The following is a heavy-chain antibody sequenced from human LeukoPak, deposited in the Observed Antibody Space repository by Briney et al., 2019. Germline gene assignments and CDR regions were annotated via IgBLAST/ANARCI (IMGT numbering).Heavy chain of an antibody. D-gene: IGHD1-26*01. Sequence: ASVKVSCKASGYTFTSHYMHWVRQAPGQGLEWMGLINPSGSRTTYAQKFQGRVTMSRDMSATTDYMELSSLTSDDTAVYYCARGATGYFDYWGQGTLVTVSS. CDR3: ARGATGYFDY. J-gene: IGHJ4*02. V-gene: IGHV1-46*01. CDR2: INPSGSRT. CDR1: GYTFTSHY.